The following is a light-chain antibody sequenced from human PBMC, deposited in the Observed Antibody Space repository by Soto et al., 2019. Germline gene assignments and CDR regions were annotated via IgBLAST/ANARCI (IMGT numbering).Light chain of an antibody. CDR1: QSVSSN. Sequence: EILMTQSPATLSVTPGERATLSCRASQSVSSNLAWYQQKPGQAPRLLIYGASTRATGIPARFSGSGSGTDFTLTISSLQSEDFAVYYCQQYNNWPPLTFGPGTKVDIK. CDR3: QQYNNWPPLT. J-gene: IGKJ3*01. CDR2: GAS. V-gene: IGKV3-15*01.